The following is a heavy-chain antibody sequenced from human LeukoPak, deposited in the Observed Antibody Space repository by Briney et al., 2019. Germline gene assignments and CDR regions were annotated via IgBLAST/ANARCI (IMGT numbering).Heavy chain of an antibody. CDR3: AKDESYSV. CDR1: GFTFDDYA. CDR2: ISWDGSYS. Sequence: GGSLRLSCAASGFTFDDYAMHWVRQAPGKGLEWVSLISWDGSYSYYADSVKGRFTISRDNAKNSLYLQMNSLRAEDTALYYCAKDESYSVWGQGTLVTVSS. V-gene: IGHV3-43D*03. D-gene: IGHD2-21*01. J-gene: IGHJ4*02.